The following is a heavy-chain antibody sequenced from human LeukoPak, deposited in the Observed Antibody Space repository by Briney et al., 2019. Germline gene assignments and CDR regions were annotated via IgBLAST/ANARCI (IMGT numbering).Heavy chain of an antibody. J-gene: IGHJ4*02. D-gene: IGHD4-11*01. CDR1: GFTFSSYA. CDR3: AKDMRLQN. CDR2: ISWNSGSI. Sequence: GGTLRLSCAASGFTFSSYAMHWVRQAPGKGLEWVSGISWNSGSIGYADSVKGRFTISRDNAKNSLYLQMNSLRAEDTALYYCAKDMRLQNWGQGILVTVSS. V-gene: IGHV3-9*01.